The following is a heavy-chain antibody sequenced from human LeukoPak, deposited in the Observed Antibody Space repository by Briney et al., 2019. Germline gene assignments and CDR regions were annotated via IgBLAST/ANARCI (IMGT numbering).Heavy chain of an antibody. CDR2: INPNSGGT. J-gene: IGHJ4*02. D-gene: IGHD5-12*01. CDR3: ARDLSGGYKTPFDY. V-gene: IGHV1-2*02. CDR1: GYTFTGYY. Sequence: GASVKVSCKASGYTFTGYYMHWVRQAPGQGLEWMGWINPNSGGTNYAQKFQGRVTMTRDTSISTAYMELSRLRSDDTAVYYCARDLSGGYKTPFDYWGLGTLVTVSS.